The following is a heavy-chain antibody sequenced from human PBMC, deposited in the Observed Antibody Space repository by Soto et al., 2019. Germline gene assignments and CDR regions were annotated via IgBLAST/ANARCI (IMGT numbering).Heavy chain of an antibody. D-gene: IGHD3-3*01. J-gene: IGHJ4*02. CDR3: IKSGVGTAFLDY. V-gene: IGHV3-72*01. Sequence: ESGGGLVQPGGSLRLSCAVSGLTSSDHYMDWVRQAPGKGLEWVGRSRNKANSYTTEYAASVKGRFTISRDDSKNSLYLQMDSLKTEDTAVYYCIKSGVGTAFLDYWGQGTLVTVSS. CDR2: SRNKANSYTT. CDR1: GLTSSDHY.